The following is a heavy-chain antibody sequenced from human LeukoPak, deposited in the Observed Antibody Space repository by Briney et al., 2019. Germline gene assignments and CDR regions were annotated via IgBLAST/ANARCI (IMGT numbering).Heavy chain of an antibody. CDR2: ISGSGGST. CDR3: AKAGYCGGDCYSTFDY. J-gene: IGHJ4*02. CDR1: GFTFSSYA. Sequence: GGSLRLSCAASGFTFSSYAMSWVRQAPGKGLEWVSAISGSGGSTYYADSVKGRFTISRDNSKNTLYLQMNSLRAEDTAVYYCAKAGYCGGDCYSTFDYWGQGTLATVSS. V-gene: IGHV3-23*01. D-gene: IGHD2-21*02.